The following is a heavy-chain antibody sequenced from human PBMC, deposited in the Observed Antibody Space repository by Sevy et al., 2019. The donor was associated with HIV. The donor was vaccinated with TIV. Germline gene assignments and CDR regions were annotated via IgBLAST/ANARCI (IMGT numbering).Heavy chain of an antibody. V-gene: IGHV3-15*01. Sequence: GGSLRLSCAASGFTFSDAWMSWVRQAPGKGLEWVGRIKRKSEGETTDYTAHGKGRFTLSSDDSKNTLYLQMNSLKTEDTAVYYCATAGSSGWIIDSWGQGTLVTVSS. CDR3: ATAGSSGWIIDS. J-gene: IGHJ4*02. CDR2: IKRKSEGETT. D-gene: IGHD6-19*01. CDR1: GFTFSDAW.